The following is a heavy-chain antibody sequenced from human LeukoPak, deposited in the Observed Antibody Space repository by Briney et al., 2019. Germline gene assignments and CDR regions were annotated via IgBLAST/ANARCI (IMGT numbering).Heavy chain of an antibody. J-gene: IGHJ4*02. Sequence: ASVKVSCKASGYTFTGYYMHWVQQAPGQGLEWMGWINPNSGGTNYAQKFQGWVTMTRDTSISTAYMELSRLRSDDTAVYYCARALTRRSSSCGYWGQGTLVTVSS. CDR1: GYTFTGYY. CDR3: ARALTRRSSSCGY. CDR2: INPNSGGT. V-gene: IGHV1-2*04. D-gene: IGHD6-13*01.